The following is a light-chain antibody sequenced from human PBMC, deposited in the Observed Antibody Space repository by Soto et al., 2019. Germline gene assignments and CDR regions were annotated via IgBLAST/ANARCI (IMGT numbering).Light chain of an antibody. V-gene: IGKV3-20*01. CDR1: QSISSSF. J-gene: IGKJ5*01. Sequence: EIVLTQSPGILSLSPGDRASLSCGASQSISSSFLAWYQQKPGQAPRLLIYGASSRATGIPDRFSGTGSETDFTLTISRLQPEDFAVYYCQQYDNSPITFGQGTKLDIK. CDR2: GAS. CDR3: QQYDNSPIT.